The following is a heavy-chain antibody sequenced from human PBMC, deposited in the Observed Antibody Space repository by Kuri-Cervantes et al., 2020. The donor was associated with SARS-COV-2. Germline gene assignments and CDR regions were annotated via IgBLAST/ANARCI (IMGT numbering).Heavy chain of an antibody. CDR3: AGGFAMVRSMDV. CDR2: TYSGGNA. CDR1: GFTVSRNY. V-gene: IGHV3-53*01. Sequence: GGSLRLSCAVSGFTVSRNYMSWVRQAPGKGLEWVSVTYSGGNANYADSVKGRFTISTDDSKNTLYLQLNSLRAEDSAVYYCAGGFAMVRSMDVWGQGTTVTVSS. D-gene: IGHD3-10*01. J-gene: IGHJ6*02.